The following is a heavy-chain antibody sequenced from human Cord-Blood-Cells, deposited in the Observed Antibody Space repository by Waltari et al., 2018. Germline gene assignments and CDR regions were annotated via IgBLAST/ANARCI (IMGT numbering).Heavy chain of an antibody. CDR1: GFTFSSYA. V-gene: IGHV3-30-3*01. J-gene: IGHJ3*02. CDR3: ARERYGDRAFDI. CDR2: ISYDGSNN. D-gene: IGHD7-27*01. Sequence: QVQLVESGGGVVQPGRSLRLSCAASGFTFSSYAMHWVRQAPGKGLEGVAVISYDGSNNYYADSVKGRFTISRDNSKNTLYLQMNSLRAEDTAVYYCARERYGDRAFDIWGQGTMVTVSS.